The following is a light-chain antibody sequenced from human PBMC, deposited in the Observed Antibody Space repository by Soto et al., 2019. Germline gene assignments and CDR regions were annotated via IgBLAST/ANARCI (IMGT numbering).Light chain of an antibody. CDR3: TSYTRSPLYV. Sequence: QSVLTQPACVSGSPGQSITVSRIGISSDIGGSNYVSWYQQHPGKAPRLIIYDVNNRPSGVSARFSGSKSGNTASLTISGLQAEDEADYYCTSYTRSPLYVFGTGTKVTVL. J-gene: IGLJ1*01. CDR1: SSDIGGSNY. V-gene: IGLV2-14*03. CDR2: DVN.